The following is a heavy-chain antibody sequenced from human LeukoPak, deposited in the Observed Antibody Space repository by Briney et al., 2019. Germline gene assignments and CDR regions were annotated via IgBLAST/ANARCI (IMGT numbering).Heavy chain of an antibody. CDR3: ARDQYYYDSSNYYYFFDF. Sequence: GGSRRLSCAASGFTFRSYSMNWVRQAPGKGLEWVSSISSSSSHIHYADSVKGRFTISRDNAKNSLYLQMNSLRAEDTAVYYCARDQYYYDSSNYYYFFDFWGQGTLVTVSS. J-gene: IGHJ4*02. CDR1: GFTFRSYS. CDR2: ISSSSSHI. V-gene: IGHV3-21*01. D-gene: IGHD3-22*01.